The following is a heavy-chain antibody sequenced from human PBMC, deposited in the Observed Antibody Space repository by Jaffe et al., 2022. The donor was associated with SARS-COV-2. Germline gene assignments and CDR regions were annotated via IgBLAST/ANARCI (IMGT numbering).Heavy chain of an antibody. Sequence: EVQLIQSGAEVKKPGESLKISCKASGYTFGNYWIAWVRQVPGSGLEWMGIIYPGDPNDSDIRYSPSFEGQVTMSADKSINTVYLQWSSLKASDTAMYYCARRLTPIGTAAGYWGQGTLVTVSS. CDR1: GYTFGNYW. D-gene: IGHD2-21*02. CDR3: ARRLTPIGTAAGY. V-gene: IGHV5-51*01. J-gene: IGHJ4*02. CDR2: IYPGDPNDSDI.